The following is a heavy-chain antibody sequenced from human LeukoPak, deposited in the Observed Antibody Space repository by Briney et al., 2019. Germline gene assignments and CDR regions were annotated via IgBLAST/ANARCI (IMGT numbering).Heavy chain of an antibody. CDR2: IYHSGST. V-gene: IGHV4-38-2*02. CDR3: ARGMSAAYDYNWFDS. D-gene: IGHD5-12*01. Sequence: SETLSLTCTVSGYSISSGYYWGWIRQPPGKGLEWIGSIYHSGSTYYSPSLKSRVTISVDTSKNQFSLKLTSVTAADTALYFCARGMSAAYDYNWFDSWGQGTLVTVSS. CDR1: GYSISSGYY. J-gene: IGHJ5*01.